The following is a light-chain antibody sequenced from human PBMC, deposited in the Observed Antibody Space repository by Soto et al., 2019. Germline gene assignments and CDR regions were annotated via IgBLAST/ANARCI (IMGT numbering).Light chain of an antibody. Sequence: DIVMTQSPDSLAVSLGERATVNCKSSHSVLDNSNNKNRLAWYQQKQRQPPRLIISGASTRESGVPDRFSGSGSGTNFTLTISSLQAEDVAVYYCQHCYSTPYNFGQGTRLEIK. V-gene: IGKV4-1*01. CDR2: GAS. CDR3: QHCYSTPYN. CDR1: HSVLDNSNNKNR. J-gene: IGKJ2*01.